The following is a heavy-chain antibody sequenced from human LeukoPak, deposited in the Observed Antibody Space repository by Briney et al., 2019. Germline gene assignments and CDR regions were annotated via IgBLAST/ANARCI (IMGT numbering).Heavy chain of an antibody. CDR1: GFIFSNYA. Sequence: GGSLRLSCAASGFIFSNYAMSWVRQAPGKGLEWVSVIRGSGGGTYFADSVKGRFTISRDNSKNALYLQMNSLRAEDTATYYCATLTGDYYYSYYMDVWGKGTTVTVSS. CDR2: IRGSGGGT. V-gene: IGHV3-23*01. J-gene: IGHJ6*03. D-gene: IGHD3-9*01. CDR3: ATLTGDYYYSYYMDV.